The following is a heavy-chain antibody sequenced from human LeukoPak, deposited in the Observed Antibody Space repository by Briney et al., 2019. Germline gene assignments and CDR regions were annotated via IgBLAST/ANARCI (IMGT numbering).Heavy chain of an antibody. J-gene: IGHJ4*02. Sequence: SETLSLTCTVSGGSISSYYWSWIRQPPGKGLEWIGYIYYSGSTNYNPSLKSRVTISVDTSKNQFSLKLSSVTAADTAVYYCARDEDFDYWGQGTLVTVSS. CDR3: ARDEDFDY. V-gene: IGHV4-59*01. CDR2: IYYSGST. CDR1: GGSISSYY.